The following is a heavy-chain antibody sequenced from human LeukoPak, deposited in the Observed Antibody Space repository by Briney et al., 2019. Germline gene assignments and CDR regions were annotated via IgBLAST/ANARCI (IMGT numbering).Heavy chain of an antibody. CDR1: GFTFSSYA. J-gene: IGHJ4*02. D-gene: IGHD3-3*01. Sequence: GGSLRLSCAASGFTFSSYAMSWVRQAPGKGLEWVSAISGSGGSTYYADSVKGRFTISRDNSKNTLYLQMNSLRAEDTAAYYCAKESSYDFWSGYYHYFDYWGQGTLVTVSS. CDR2: ISGSGGST. V-gene: IGHV3-23*01. CDR3: AKESSYDFWSGYYHYFDY.